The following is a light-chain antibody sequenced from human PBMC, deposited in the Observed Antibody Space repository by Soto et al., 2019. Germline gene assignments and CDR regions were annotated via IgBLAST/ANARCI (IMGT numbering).Light chain of an antibody. J-gene: IGKJ1*01. Sequence: IQMTQSPSTLSASVGDRVTFTCRASQTISTWLAWYQQKPGEAPKLLIYKASTLEVGVPSRFSGSGSGTDFTLTINTLQPADFATYYCQQYNSYHWTFGQGTKV. CDR1: QTISTW. V-gene: IGKV1-5*03. CDR2: KAS. CDR3: QQYNSYHWT.